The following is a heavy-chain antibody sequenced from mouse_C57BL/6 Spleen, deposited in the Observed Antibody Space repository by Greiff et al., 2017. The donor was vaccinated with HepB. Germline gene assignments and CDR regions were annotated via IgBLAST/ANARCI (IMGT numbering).Heavy chain of an antibody. V-gene: IGHV1-80*01. CDR3: ARLPTVAYAMDY. Sequence: VQLQQSGAELVKPGASVKISCKASGYAFSSYWMNWVKQRPGKGLEWIGQIYPGDGDTNYNGKFKGKATLTADKSSSTAYMQLSSLTSEDSAVYFCARLPTVAYAMDYWGQGTSVTVSS. CDR2: IYPGDGDT. D-gene: IGHD1-1*01. J-gene: IGHJ4*01. CDR1: GYAFSSYW.